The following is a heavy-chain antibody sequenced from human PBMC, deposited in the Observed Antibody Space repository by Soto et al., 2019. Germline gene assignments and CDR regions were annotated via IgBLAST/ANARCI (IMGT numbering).Heavy chain of an antibody. CDR3: ARGKTNYFFDL. D-gene: IGHD3-10*01. Sequence: QLQLQESGSGLVKPSQTLSLTCVVSGGSISRGDFSWTWIRQPPGKALEWVGYIYRSGSTYYNPSLKSPLSISLDKSKTQFSLNLTSVTAADTAVYYCARGKTNYFFDLWGQGHLVTVSS. CDR2: IYRSGST. CDR1: GGSISRGDFS. J-gene: IGHJ4*02. V-gene: IGHV4-30-2*01.